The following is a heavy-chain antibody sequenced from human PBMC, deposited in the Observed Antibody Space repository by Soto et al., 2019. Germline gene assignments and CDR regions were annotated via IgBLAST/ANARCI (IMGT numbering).Heavy chain of an antibody. CDR2: IIPIFGTA. CDR1: GFTFITYD. Sequence: SVKVSCKASGFTFITYDFSWVRQAPGQGLEWMGGIIPIFGTANYAQKFQGRVTITADESTSTAYMELSSLRSEDTAVYYCARGSRSSWTLDYWGQGTLVTVSS. J-gene: IGHJ4*02. V-gene: IGHV1-69*13. D-gene: IGHD6-13*01. CDR3: ARGSRSSWTLDY.